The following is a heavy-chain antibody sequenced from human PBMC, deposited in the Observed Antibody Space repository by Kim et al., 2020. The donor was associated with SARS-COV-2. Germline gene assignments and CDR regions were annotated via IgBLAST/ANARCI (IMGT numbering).Heavy chain of an antibody. D-gene: IGHD3-3*01. Sequence: EDYVRGRFTISRDNSKNTLYLQLNSLRAEDTAVYYCAIVASKLRFLNFEYWGQGTLVTVSP. V-gene: IGHV3-23*01. CDR3: AIVASKLRFLNFEY. J-gene: IGHJ4*02.